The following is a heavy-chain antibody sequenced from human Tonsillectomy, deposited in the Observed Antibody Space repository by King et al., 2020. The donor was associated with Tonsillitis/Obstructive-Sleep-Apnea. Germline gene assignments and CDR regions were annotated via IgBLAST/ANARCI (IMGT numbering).Heavy chain of an antibody. D-gene: IGHD6-25*01. Sequence: VQLVESGGGVVPPGRSLRLSCAASGFTFSSFGMHWVRQAPGKGLEWVAVISDDGNNKDYSDSVKGRFTISRDNSKNTLYLQMNSLRAEDTAIYYCAKEQAAWDAFDIWGQGTMVTVSS. V-gene: IGHV3-30*18. CDR3: AKEQAAWDAFDI. J-gene: IGHJ3*02. CDR2: ISDDGNNK. CDR1: GFTFSSFG.